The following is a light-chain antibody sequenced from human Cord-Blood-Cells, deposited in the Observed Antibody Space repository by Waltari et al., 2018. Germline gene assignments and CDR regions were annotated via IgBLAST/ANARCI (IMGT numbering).Light chain of an antibody. J-gene: IGKJ2*01. CDR2: KVS. Sequence: VVMTQSPLPRPVTRGQPASISCSSSQSLLYSDGNNYLNWFQQRPGQSPSRLIYKVSNRDSGVPDRFSVSGSGTDVTLKITSVEADDVGFYYCMKGTHSDTFGQGTKLALK. CDR3: MKGTHSDT. CDR1: QSLLYSDGNNY. V-gene: IGKV2-30*01.